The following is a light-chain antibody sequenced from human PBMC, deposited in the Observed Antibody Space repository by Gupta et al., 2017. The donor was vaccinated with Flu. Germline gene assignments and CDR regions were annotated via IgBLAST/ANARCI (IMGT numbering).Light chain of an antibody. V-gene: IGKV1-39*01. CDR1: QSISSY. Sequence: DIEMTQSPSSLSASVGDRVTITCRASQSISSYLNWYQQKPGKAPKLLIYAASSLQSGVPSRFSGCGSGIAFTLSIIRPQPEDFATYYCHRSYSTPNTFGGGTRLEIK. CDR3: HRSYSTPNT. CDR2: AAS. J-gene: IGKJ4*01.